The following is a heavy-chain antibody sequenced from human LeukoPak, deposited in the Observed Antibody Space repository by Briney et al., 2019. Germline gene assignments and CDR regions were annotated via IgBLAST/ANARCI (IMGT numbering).Heavy chain of an antibody. V-gene: IGHV3-64*05. CDR1: GFAFKSYA. Sequence: GGSLRLSCSASGFAFKSYAMHWVRQAPGKGLEYVSSINTNGANTYYADSVKGRFTISRDNSRDTVYVQMNSLTPEDTAVYYCVKGLDYSSSQMDSWGQGTLVTVSS. CDR3: VKGLDYSSSQMDS. J-gene: IGHJ4*02. D-gene: IGHD6-6*01. CDR2: INTNGANT.